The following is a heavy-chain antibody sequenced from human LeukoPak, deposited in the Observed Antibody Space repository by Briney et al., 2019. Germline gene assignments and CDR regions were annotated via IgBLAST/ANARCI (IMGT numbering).Heavy chain of an antibody. D-gene: IGHD6-13*01. Sequence: GGSLRLSCAASGFTFSSYSMNWVRQAPGKGLEWVSYISSSSSTIYYADSVKGRFTISRDNAKNSLYLQMNSLRADDTAVYYCTSPPHITAAAGGYWGQGTLVTVSS. J-gene: IGHJ4*02. V-gene: IGHV3-48*04. CDR3: TSPPHITAAAGGY. CDR2: ISSSSSTI. CDR1: GFTFSSYS.